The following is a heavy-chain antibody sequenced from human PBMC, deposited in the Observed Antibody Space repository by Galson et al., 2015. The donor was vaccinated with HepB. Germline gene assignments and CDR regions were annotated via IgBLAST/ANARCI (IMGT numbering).Heavy chain of an antibody. Sequence: SLRLSCAASGFTFDSYGLHWVRQAPGKGLEWVAFTRYDGHTQYYTNSVEGRFTISRDNSNNMLYLHMSRLTTEDTAVYFCAKAGGSSEYGIDFWGQGTLVTVSS. D-gene: IGHD6-13*01. CDR2: TRYDGHTQ. J-gene: IGHJ4*02. CDR1: GFTFDSYG. CDR3: AKAGGSSEYGIDF. V-gene: IGHV3-30*02.